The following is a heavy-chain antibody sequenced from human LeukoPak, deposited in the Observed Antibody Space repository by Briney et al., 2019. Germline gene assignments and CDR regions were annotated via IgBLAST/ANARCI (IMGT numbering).Heavy chain of an antibody. CDR2: INPNSGGT. V-gene: IGHV1-2*02. CDR3: ARDPYYYDSRGYSHHYFDC. CDR1: GGTFSSYA. D-gene: IGHD3-22*01. J-gene: IGHJ4*02. Sequence: ASVKDSCKASGGTFSSYAISWVRQAPGQGLEWMGWINPNSGGTNYAQKFQGRVTMTRDTSISTAYMELSRLRSDDTAVYYCARDPYYYDSRGYSHHYFDCWGQGTLVTVSS.